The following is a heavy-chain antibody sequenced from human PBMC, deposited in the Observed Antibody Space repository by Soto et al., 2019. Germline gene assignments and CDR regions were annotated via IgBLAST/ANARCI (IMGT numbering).Heavy chain of an antibody. CDR2: ISAYSGNT. CDR3: ARGSRVGHGSGSYGMDV. V-gene: IGHV1-18*01. D-gene: IGHD3-10*01. Sequence: QVQLVQSGAEVKKPGASVKVSCKASGYTFTNYGVSWVRQAPGQGLEWMGWISAYSGNTNYAQKFKGRVTVTTDTSTSTAYMEVRSLKSDDTAVYYCARGSRVGHGSGSYGMDVWGQGTTVTV. CDR1: GYTFTNYG. J-gene: IGHJ6*02.